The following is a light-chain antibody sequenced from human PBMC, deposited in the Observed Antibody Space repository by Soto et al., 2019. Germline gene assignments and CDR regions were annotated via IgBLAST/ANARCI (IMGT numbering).Light chain of an antibody. CDR3: QHRSNWLSLT. Sequence: ESVLTQSPATLSVYPGERAPLSCSASQSGSSYLAWYQQKPGQAPRLLIYDASNRTTGIPARFIGSGSGRDFTLTISSLEPEDFGVCYCQHRSNWLSLTFGQGTRLEIK. CDR2: DAS. V-gene: IGKV3-11*02. CDR1: QSGSSY. J-gene: IGKJ5*01.